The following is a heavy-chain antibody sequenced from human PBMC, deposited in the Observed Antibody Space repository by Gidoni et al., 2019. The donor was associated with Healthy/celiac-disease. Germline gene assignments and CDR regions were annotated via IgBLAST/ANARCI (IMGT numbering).Heavy chain of an antibody. V-gene: IGHV6-1*01. Sequence: QVQLQQSGPGLVTPSQTLSLPCAISWARVSSNSAAWNWIRQSPSRGLEWLGRTYYRSKWYNDYAVSVKSRITINPDTSKNQFSLQLNSVTPEDTAVYYCAVATTTKNWFDPWGQGTLVTVSS. J-gene: IGHJ5*02. CDR2: TYYRSKWYN. D-gene: IGHD5-12*01. CDR1: WARVSSNSAA. CDR3: AVATTTKNWFDP.